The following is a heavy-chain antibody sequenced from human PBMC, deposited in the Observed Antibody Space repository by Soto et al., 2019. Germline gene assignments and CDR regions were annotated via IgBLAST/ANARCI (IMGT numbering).Heavy chain of an antibody. CDR3: TRDHPLRIEVADY. J-gene: IGHJ4*02. D-gene: IGHD3-3*01. CDR1: GFTFSDHY. CDR2: IRNRANSYST. Sequence: GGSLSLSFVASGFTFSDHYMDLVRQAQGKGLEWVGRIRNRANSYSTEHAASVKGRFTISRDDSKSIAYLQMNSLKTEDTAVYYCTRDHPLRIEVADYWGQGTLVTVSS. V-gene: IGHV3-72*01.